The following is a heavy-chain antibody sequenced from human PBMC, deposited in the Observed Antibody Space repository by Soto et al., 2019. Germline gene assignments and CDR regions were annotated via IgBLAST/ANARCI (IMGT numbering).Heavy chain of an antibody. CDR3: AKPLPLYGGKGSHGGDY. J-gene: IGHJ4*02. D-gene: IGHD4-17*01. CDR2: ISGSGGST. Sequence: EVQLLESGGGLVQPGGSLRLSCAASGFTFRSYAMSWVRQAPGKGLEWVSAISGSGGSTYYADSVKGRFTISRDNSKNTLYRQRNSLRAEDTAVYYCAKPLPLYGGKGSHGGDYWGEGTLVTVSS. CDR1: GFTFRSYA. V-gene: IGHV3-23*01.